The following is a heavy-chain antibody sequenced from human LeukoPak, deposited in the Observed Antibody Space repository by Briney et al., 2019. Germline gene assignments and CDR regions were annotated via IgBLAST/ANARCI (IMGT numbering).Heavy chain of an antibody. Sequence: SETLSLTCTVSGYSISSGYYWGWIRQPPGKGLEWIGSIYHSGSTYYNPSLKSRVTISVDTSKNQFSLKLSSVTAADTAVYYCALATLAGYDYWGQGTLVTVSS. CDR2: IYHSGST. CDR3: ALATLAGYDY. J-gene: IGHJ4*02. V-gene: IGHV4-38-2*02. D-gene: IGHD2-15*01. CDR1: GYSISSGYY.